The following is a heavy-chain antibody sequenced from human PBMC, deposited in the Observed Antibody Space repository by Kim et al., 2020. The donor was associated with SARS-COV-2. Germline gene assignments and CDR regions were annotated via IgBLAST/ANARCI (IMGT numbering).Heavy chain of an antibody. CDR2: INHSGST. CDR1: GGSFSGYY. V-gene: IGHV4-34*01. Sequence: SETLSLTCAVYGGSFSGYYWSWIRQPPGKGLEWIGEINHSGSTNYNPSLKSRVTISVDTSKNQFSLKLSSVTAADTAVYYCARGARDYVWGSYRSPFDYWGQGTLVTVSS. J-gene: IGHJ4*02. CDR3: ARGARDYVWGSYRSPFDY. D-gene: IGHD3-16*02.